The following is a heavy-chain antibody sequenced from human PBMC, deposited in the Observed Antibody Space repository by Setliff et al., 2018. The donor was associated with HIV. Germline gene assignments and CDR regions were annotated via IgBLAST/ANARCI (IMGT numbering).Heavy chain of an antibody. CDR3: ARDRKDGLYYHGMDV. J-gene: IGHJ6*02. CDR1: GYTFTSCF. CDR2: INPSDGTT. D-gene: IGHD5-12*01. Sequence: VASVKVSCKASGYTFTSCFMHWVRQAPGQGLEYMGIINPSDGTTDYTQKFQDRVTMTSDTSTSTVYMELSSLRSEDTAVYYCARDRKDGLYYHGMDVWGQGTTVTVSS. V-gene: IGHV1-46*01.